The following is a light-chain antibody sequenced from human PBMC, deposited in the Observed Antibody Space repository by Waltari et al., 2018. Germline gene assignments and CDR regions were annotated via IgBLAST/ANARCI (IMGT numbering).Light chain of an antibody. CDR3: QHFNSYPFT. CDR2: KAS. CDR1: QSISSY. J-gene: IGKJ2*01. Sequence: DIQMTQSPFTLSASVGDRVTITCRASQSISSYLAWYQQKSGKAPKLLIYKASSLESEVPSRFSGSGSGTEFALTVSSLQPDDFATYFCQHFNSYPFTFGQGTKLEIK. V-gene: IGKV1-5*03.